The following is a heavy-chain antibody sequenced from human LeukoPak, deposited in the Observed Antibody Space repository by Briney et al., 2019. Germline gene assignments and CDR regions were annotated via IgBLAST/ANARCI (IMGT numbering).Heavy chain of an antibody. CDR3: ARDNSVDDNAWWFDP. D-gene: IGHD3-22*01. CDR2: ISAYSLNT. CDR1: GYTFTSYG. Sequence: ASVKVSCKASGYTFTSYGISWVRQAPGQGLEWMGWISAYSLNTNYAQKFQGRVTMTRDTSISTAYMELSRLRSDDTAIYYCARDNSVDDNAWWFDPWGQGTLVTVSS. J-gene: IGHJ5*02. V-gene: IGHV1-18*01.